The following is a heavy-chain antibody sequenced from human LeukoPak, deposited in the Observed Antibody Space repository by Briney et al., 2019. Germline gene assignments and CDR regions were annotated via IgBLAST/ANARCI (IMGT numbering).Heavy chain of an antibody. D-gene: IGHD1-26*01. CDR3: ARERIVGATFDP. J-gene: IGHJ5*02. V-gene: IGHV3-30-3*01. CDR1: GFTFSSYA. CDR2: ISYDGSNK. Sequence: PGGSLRLSCAASGFTFSSYAMHWVRQAPGKGLEWVAVISYDGSNKYYADSVKGRFTISRDNSKNTLHLQMNSLRAEDTAVYYCARERIVGATFDPWGQGTLVTVSS.